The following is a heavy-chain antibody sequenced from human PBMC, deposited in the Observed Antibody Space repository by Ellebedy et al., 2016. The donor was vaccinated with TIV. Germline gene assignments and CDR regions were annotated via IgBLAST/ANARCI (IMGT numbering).Heavy chain of an antibody. J-gene: IGHJ3*02. CDR2: IYYSGST. V-gene: IGHV4-59*01. D-gene: IGHD3-22*01. CDR3: ARVLTMIVVADAFDI. Sequence: SETLSLTXTVSGGSISSYYWSWIRQPPGKGLEWIGYIYYSGSTNYNPSLKSRVTISVDTSKNQFSLKLSSVTAADTAVYYCARVLTMIVVADAFDIWGQGTMVTVSS. CDR1: GGSISSYY.